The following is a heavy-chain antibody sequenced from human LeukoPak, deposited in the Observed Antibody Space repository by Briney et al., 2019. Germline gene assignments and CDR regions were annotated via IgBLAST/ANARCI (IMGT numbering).Heavy chain of an antibody. CDR2: IYYSGST. V-gene: IGHV4-39*01. J-gene: IGHJ4*02. Sequence: SEALSLTCTVSGGSISSRSYYWGWMGQPPVKRLEWIGGIYYSGSTYYNPSLKSRVTISVDTSKNQFSLKLSSVTAADTAVYYCARRGTVTTERFDYWGQGTLVTVSS. CDR3: ARRGTVTTERFDY. D-gene: IGHD4-11*01. CDR1: GGSISSRSYY.